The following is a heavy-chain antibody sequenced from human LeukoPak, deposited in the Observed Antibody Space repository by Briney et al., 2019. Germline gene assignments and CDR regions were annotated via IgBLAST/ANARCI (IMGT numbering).Heavy chain of an antibody. CDR2: INHSGSA. D-gene: IGHD5-18*01. CDR3: ERVGSASYGANPYYYYYMDV. CDR1: VGSFSGYY. V-gene: IGHV4-34*01. Sequence: SETLSLTCAVYVGSFSGYYWSWVRQPPGKGLEWIGEINHSGSANYNPSLRSRVPISVDTSKHQFSLKLSSVTAADTALYYCERVGSASYGANPYYYYYMDVWARGTTVTVSS. J-gene: IGHJ6*03.